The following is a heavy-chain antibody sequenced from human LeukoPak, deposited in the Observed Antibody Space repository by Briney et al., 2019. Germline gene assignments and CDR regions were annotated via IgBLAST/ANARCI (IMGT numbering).Heavy chain of an antibody. D-gene: IGHD6-6*01. CDR3: ARDLPKYSSSLAVGAFDI. V-gene: IGHV1-69*05. CDR1: GDTFSSYA. Sequence: ASVKVSCKASGDTFSSYAISWVRQAPGQGLEWMGGIIPIFGTANYAQKCQGRVTITTDESTSTAYMELSSLRSEDTAVYYCARDLPKYSSSLAVGAFDIWGQGTMVTVSS. J-gene: IGHJ3*02. CDR2: IIPIFGTA.